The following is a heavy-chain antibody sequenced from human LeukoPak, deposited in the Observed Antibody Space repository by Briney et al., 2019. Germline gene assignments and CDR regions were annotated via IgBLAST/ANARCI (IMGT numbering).Heavy chain of an antibody. CDR2: ISSSGSTI. D-gene: IGHD6-19*01. CDR3: ARDLGYSSGWVYFDY. Sequence: GGSLRLSCAASGFTFSSYEMNWVRQAPGKGLEWVSYISSSGSTIYYADSVKGRFTISRDNAKNSLYLQMNSLRAEDTAVHYCARDLGYSSGWVYFDYWGQGTLVTVSS. V-gene: IGHV3-48*03. CDR1: GFTFSSYE. J-gene: IGHJ4*02.